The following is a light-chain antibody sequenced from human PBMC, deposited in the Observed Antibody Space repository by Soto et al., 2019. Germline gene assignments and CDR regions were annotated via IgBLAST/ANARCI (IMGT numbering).Light chain of an antibody. CDR1: SSNVGNKN. CDR3: GAWDGSLNAWV. Sequence: QSVLTQPPSVSGAPGQTVTISCSGSSSNVGNKNVNWYQQLPGKAPKILIYYDDKLPSGVSDRFSGSKTGTSASLAISGLQSDDEADYYCGAWDGSLNAWVFGGGTKLTVL. V-gene: IGLV1-36*01. J-gene: IGLJ3*02. CDR2: YDD.